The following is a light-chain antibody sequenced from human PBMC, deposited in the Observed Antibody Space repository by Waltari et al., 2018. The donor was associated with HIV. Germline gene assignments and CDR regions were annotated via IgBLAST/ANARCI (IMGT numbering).Light chain of an antibody. J-gene: IGLJ1*01. CDR2: RNN. CDR3: SAWDNSLNAYV. Sequence: QAGLTQPPSVSEGLRQPATLTCTGNRTHVCNRGAACLQERQGHPPKLLSDRNNNRPSGISERFSASRSGSTASLTITGLQPEDEANYNCSAWDNSLNAYVFGTGTKVSVL. CDR1: RTHVCNRG. V-gene: IGLV10-54*04.